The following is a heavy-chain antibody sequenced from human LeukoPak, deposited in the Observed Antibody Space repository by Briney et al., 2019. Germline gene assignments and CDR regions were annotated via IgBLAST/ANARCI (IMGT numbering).Heavy chain of an antibody. D-gene: IGHD4-17*01. J-gene: IGHJ4*02. CDR2: ISAYNGNT. V-gene: IGHV1-18*04. CDR1: GYTFTSYG. CDR3: ARDRYGDGVDY. Sequence: EASVKVSCKASGYTFTSYGISWVRQAPGQGLEWMGWISAYNGNTNYAQKLQGRVTITTDTSTSTAYMELRSLRSDDTAVYYCARDRYGDGVDYWGQGTLVTVSS.